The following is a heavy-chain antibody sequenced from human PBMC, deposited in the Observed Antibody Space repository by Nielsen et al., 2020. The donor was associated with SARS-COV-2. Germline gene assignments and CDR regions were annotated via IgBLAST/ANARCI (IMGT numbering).Heavy chain of an antibody. D-gene: IGHD5-18*01. CDR2: IHPVDSDS. J-gene: IGHJ4*02. Sequence: GESLKISCKGSGYSFTSYWISWVRQMPGKGLEWMGIIHPVDSDSRYSPSFQGHVTISVDTSISTAFLRWSSLKASDTAVYYCAIGSGIQLWSGVYFEYWGQGTLVTVSS. V-gene: IGHV5-51*01. CDR1: GYSFTSYW. CDR3: AIGSGIQLWSGVYFEY.